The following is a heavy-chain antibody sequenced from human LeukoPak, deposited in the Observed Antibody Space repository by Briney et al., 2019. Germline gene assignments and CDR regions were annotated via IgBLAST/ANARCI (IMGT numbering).Heavy chain of an antibody. CDR2: IYSGGST. CDR3: AKDRGQQWLVRFDY. J-gene: IGHJ4*02. D-gene: IGHD6-19*01. V-gene: IGHV3-66*01. Sequence: PGGSLRLSCAASGFTVSSNYMSWVRQAPGKGLEWVSVIYSGGSTYYADSVKGRFTISRDNSKNTLYLQMNSLRAEDTTVYYCAKDRGQQWLVRFDYWGQGTLVTVSS. CDR1: GFTVSSNY.